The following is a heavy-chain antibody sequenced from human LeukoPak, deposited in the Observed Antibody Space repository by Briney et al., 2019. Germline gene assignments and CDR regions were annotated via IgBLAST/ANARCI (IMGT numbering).Heavy chain of an antibody. V-gene: IGHV6-1*01. D-gene: IGHD2-2*01. J-gene: IGHJ4*02. CDR3: AREGYCSSTSCPLYYFDY. CDR2: TYCRCKWYN. Sequence: SLTLSLTYAFSGHSDSINNAACTWVTQSTSRGLEWLGRTYCRCKWYNDYAVSVKSRITINPDTSKNQFSLQLNSVTPEDTAVYYCAREGYCSSTSCPLYYFDYWGQGTLVTVSS. CDR1: GHSDSINNAA.